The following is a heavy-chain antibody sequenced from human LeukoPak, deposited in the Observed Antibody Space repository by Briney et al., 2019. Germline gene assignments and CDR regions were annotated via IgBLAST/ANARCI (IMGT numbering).Heavy chain of an antibody. J-gene: IGHJ3*02. CDR1: GFGFGSYN. CDR3: AKDFPRTPEDAFDI. D-gene: IGHD1-14*01. CDR2: IQYDGSNK. V-gene: IGHV3-30*02. Sequence: GGSLRLSCAASGFGFGSYNMYWVRQAPGKGLEWVALIQYDGSNKYHADSVKGRFTISRDNSKNTLYLQMNSLRAEDTAVYYCAKDFPRTPEDAFDIWGQGTMVTVSS.